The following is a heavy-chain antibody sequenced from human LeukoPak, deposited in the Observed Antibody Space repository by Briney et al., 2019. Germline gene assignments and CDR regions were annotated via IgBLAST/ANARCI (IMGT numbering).Heavy chain of an antibody. D-gene: IGHD3-22*01. J-gene: IGHJ4*02. CDR1: GGSFSGYN. Sequence: KPSETLSLTCAVYGGSFSGYNWSWIRQLQGEGLEWIGEINHSGSTNSNTSLRSRVTISVATSKTQFSLKLSSVTAADTAVYYCAVLRHYESSGYFGAPDNWGQGTLVTVSP. CDR3: AVLRHYESSGYFGAPDN. V-gene: IGHV4-34*01. CDR2: INHSGST.